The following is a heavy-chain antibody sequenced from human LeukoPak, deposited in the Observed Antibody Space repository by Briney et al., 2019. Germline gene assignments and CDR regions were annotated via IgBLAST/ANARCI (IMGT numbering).Heavy chain of an antibody. CDR1: GASISRYQ. CDR2: IYTSGST. J-gene: IGHJ4*02. Sequence: SETLSLTCTVSGASISRYQWSWIRQPAGKGLEWLGRIYTSGSTYYNPSLKSRVTISIDTSKNQFSLKLSSVTAADTAVYFCARVAAAGNYYFDYWGQGTLVTVSS. CDR3: ARVAAAGNYYFDY. D-gene: IGHD6-13*01. V-gene: IGHV4-4*07.